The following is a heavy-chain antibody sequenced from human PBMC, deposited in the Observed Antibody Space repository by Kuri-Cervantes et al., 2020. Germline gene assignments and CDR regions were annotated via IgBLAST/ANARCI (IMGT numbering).Heavy chain of an antibody. Sequence: ESLKISCAVYGGSFSGYYWSWIRQPPGKGLEWIGYIYYSGSTNYNPSLKSRVTISVDTSKNQFSLKLSSVTAADTAVYCCASGYCSGGSCYSNYWGQGTLVTVSS. CDR1: GGSFSGYY. CDR2: IYYSGST. CDR3: ASGYCSGGSCYSNY. V-gene: IGHV4-59*01. D-gene: IGHD2-15*01. J-gene: IGHJ4*02.